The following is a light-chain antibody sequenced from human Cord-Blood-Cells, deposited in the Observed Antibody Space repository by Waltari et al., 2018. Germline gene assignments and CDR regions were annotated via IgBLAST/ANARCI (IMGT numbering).Light chain of an antibody. Sequence: DIVMTQTPLSLPVTPGEPASISCRSSQSLLDSDDGNTYLDWYLQKPGQSPQLLIYTLSDRASGVPDRFSGSGSGTEFTLKISRVEAEDVGVYYCMQRIEFPWTFGQGTKVEIK. CDR2: TLS. J-gene: IGKJ1*01. CDR3: MQRIEFPWT. CDR1: QSLLDSDDGNTY. V-gene: IGKV2-40*01.